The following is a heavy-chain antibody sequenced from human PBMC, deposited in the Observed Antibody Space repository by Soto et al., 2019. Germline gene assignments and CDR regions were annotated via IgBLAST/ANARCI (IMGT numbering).Heavy chain of an antibody. J-gene: IGHJ6*02. CDR2: ISSSSSTI. CDR1: AFSLSGHH. Sequence: EVQLVESGGGLVQPGGSLRLSCAASAFSLSGHHMGWVRQAPGKGLEWVSYISSSSSTIYYADSVKGRFTISRDNAKNSLYLQMNSLRDEDTAVYYCARDSPMATNKRFLNYYGMDVWGQGTTVTVSS. CDR3: ARDSPMATNKRFLNYYGMDV. V-gene: IGHV3-48*02. D-gene: IGHD5-12*01.